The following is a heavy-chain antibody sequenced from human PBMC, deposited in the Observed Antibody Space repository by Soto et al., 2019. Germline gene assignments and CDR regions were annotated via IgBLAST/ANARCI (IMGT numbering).Heavy chain of an antibody. D-gene: IGHD2-8*02. CDR2: IYWDDDK. CDR3: AHRCTGSSNFDY. Sequence: QLTLKESGPALVKPTQTLTLTCTFSGFSLSTSGVGDGWICQPPGKALEWLALIYWDDDKRYSPSLKSRLTITTDTSKNAVVLTMTLMHPVDTATYYCAHRCTGSSNFDYWGQGTLGTVSS. CDR1: GFSLSTSGVG. V-gene: IGHV2-5*02. J-gene: IGHJ4*02.